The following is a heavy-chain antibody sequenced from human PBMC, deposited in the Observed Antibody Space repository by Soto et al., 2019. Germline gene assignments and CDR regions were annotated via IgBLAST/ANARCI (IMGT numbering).Heavy chain of an antibody. J-gene: IGHJ6*02. V-gene: IGHV3-21*06. CDR3: RRDGASSSLPPFQYYYYGMDV. CDR2: ISSSSSYI. D-gene: IGHD6-6*01. CDR1: GFTFSSYS. Sequence: EVQLVESGGGLVKPGGSLRLSCAASGFTFSSYSMNWVRQAPGKGLEWVSSISSSSSYIYYADSVKGRFTIYRDNAKNSLYLQMNSLRAEDTAVYYCRRDGASSSLPPFQYYYYGMDVWGQRTTVTVSS.